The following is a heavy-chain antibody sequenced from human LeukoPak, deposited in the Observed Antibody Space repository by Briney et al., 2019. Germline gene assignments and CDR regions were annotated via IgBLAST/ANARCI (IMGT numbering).Heavy chain of an antibody. D-gene: IGHD6-6*01. Sequence: PGGSLRLSRAASGFTFINAWMSWVREAPGKGREWGGRIKSKTDGGTTDYAAPVKGRFTISRDDSKNTLYLQMNSLKTEDTAVYYCTTDESSDVWGQGTLVTVSS. CDR2: IKSKTDGGTT. CDR3: TTDESSDV. CDR1: GFTFINAW. V-gene: IGHV3-15*01. J-gene: IGHJ4*02.